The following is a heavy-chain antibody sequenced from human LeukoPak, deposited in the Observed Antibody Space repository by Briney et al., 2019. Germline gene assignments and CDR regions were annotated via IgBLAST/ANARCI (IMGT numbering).Heavy chain of an antibody. CDR1: GFTFSTYD. D-gene: IGHD3-16*01. Sequence: PGGSLRLSCAASGFTFSTYDMHWVRQAAGKGLEWVSYIGIAGDTYYAGSVKGRFTISRDNDKNSLYLQMNSLRAGDTALYYCAGGTFRLMDVWGQGTTVTVSS. J-gene: IGHJ6*02. CDR3: AGGTFRLMDV. V-gene: IGHV3-13*01. CDR2: IGIAGDT.